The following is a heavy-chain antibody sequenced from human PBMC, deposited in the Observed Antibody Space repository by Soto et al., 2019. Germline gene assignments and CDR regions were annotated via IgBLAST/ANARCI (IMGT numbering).Heavy chain of an antibody. CDR1: GGSINNGDYF. J-gene: IGHJ4*02. CDR3: SSRLGGAPRHTGFDS. Sequence: SETLSLTCTVSGGSINNGDYFWGWIRHPPGKGQEWIGRVHSSGGTYSNSSLNGRVPISIDPSNTHSSLNLIAVTAADTAVYFCSSRLGGAPRHTGFDSLGQGTLVTVSS. D-gene: IGHD4-17*01. CDR2: VHSSGGT. V-gene: IGHV4-39*02.